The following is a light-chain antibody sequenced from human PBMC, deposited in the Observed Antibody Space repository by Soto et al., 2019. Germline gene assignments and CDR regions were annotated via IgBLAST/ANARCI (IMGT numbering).Light chain of an antibody. CDR3: SSYAGSRYV. Sequence: LTQPPSASGSPGQSVTISCTGTSSDVGGYNYVSWYQQHPGKAPKLTIYEVSKWPSGVPDRFSGSKSGNTASLTVSGLQAEDEADYYCSSYAGSRYVFGTGTKVTVL. CDR1: SSDVGGYNY. V-gene: IGLV2-8*01. CDR2: EVS. J-gene: IGLJ1*01.